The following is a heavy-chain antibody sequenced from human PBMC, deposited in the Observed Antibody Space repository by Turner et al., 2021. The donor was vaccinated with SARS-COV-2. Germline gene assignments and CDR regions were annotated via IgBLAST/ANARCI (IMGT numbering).Heavy chain of an antibody. D-gene: IGHD3-22*01. CDR2: IYYSGST. Sequence: QVQLQESGPGLVKPSQTLSLTCTVSGGSISSGDYYWSWIRQPPGKGLEWIVYIYYSGSTYYNPSLKSRVTISVDTSKNQFSLKLSSVTAADTAVYYCARVPRSYYDSSGYYSHAFDIWGQGTMVTVSS. V-gene: IGHV4-30-4*01. J-gene: IGHJ3*02. CDR3: ARVPRSYYDSSGYYSHAFDI. CDR1: GGSISSGDYY.